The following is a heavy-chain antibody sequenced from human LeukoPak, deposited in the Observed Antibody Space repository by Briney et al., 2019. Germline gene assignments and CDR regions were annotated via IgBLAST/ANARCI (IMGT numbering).Heavy chain of an antibody. CDR3: ARTGSTVTMLYPFDH. Sequence: SETPSLTCTVSGGSIRSYYWSWIRQPPGKGLEWIGYIYYSGRTNYNPSLKSRVSISVDTSKNQFSLKLSSVTAADTAVYYCARTGSTVTMLYPFDHWGQGTLVTVSS. CDR1: GGSIRSYY. V-gene: IGHV4-59*01. D-gene: IGHD4-17*01. J-gene: IGHJ4*02. CDR2: IYYSGRT.